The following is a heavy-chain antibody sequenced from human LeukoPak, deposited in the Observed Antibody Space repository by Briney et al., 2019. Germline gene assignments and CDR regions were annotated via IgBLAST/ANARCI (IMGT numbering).Heavy chain of an antibody. J-gene: IGHJ4*02. D-gene: IGHD6-13*01. CDR1: GGSFSGYY. V-gene: IGHV4-34*01. CDR2: INHSGSA. Sequence: PSETLSLTCAVYGGSFSGYYWSWIRQPPGKGLEWIGEINHSGSANYNPSLKSRVTISVDTSKNQFSLKLSSVTAAGTAVYYCASAFYSSSWYSDYWGQGTLVTVSS. CDR3: ASAFYSSSWYSDY.